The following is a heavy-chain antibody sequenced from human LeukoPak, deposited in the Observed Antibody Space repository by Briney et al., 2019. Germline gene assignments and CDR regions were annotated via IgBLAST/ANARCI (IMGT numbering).Heavy chain of an antibody. J-gene: IGHJ4*02. CDR1: GGTFSSYA. V-gene: IGHV1-69*01. Sequence: GSPVKVSCKASGGTFSSYAISWVRQAPGQGLEWMGGIIPIFGTANYAQKFQGRVTITADESTSTAYMELSSLRSEDTAVYYCARLLNADYHFDYWGQGTLVTVSS. CDR3: ARLLNADYHFDY. D-gene: IGHD2-8*01. CDR2: IIPIFGTA.